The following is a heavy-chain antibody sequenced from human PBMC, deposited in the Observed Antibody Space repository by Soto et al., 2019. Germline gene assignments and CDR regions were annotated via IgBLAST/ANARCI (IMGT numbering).Heavy chain of an antibody. CDR1: GFTFSGYW. D-gene: IGHD2-8*01. V-gene: IGHV3-7*03. CDR3: ARAPYINAWCRFDL. J-gene: IGHJ4*02. CDR2: IKHDGSVK. Sequence: GGSLRLSCEASGFTFSGYWMSWVRQAPGKGLEWVADIKHDGSVKFYVDSVKGRSTISRDNAKKLLYLQMSGLRAEDTALYYCARAPYINAWCRFDLWGQGTLVTVSS.